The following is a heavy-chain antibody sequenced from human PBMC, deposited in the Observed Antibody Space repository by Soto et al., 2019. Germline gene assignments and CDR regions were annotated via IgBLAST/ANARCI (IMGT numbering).Heavy chain of an antibody. Sequence: QVQLVESGGGVVQPGRSLRLSCAASGFTFSSYGMHWVRQAPGKGLEWVAVISYDGSNKYYADSEKGRFTISRDNSKNTLYLQMNSLRAEDTAVYYCAKDLIMYGDYLNGLDYWGQGTLVTVSS. V-gene: IGHV3-30*18. CDR1: GFTFSSYG. J-gene: IGHJ4*02. CDR2: ISYDGSNK. CDR3: AKDLIMYGDYLNGLDY. D-gene: IGHD4-17*01.